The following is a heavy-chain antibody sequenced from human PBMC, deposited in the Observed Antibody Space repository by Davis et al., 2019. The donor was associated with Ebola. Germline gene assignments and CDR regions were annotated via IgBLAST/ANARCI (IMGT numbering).Heavy chain of an antibody. Sequence: ASVKVSCKASGYTFTNYAMHWVRQAPGQRLEWMGWINAGNGNTKYSQKFEARVTITRDTSANTAYMELSSLRSEDTAVYYCAREGGLVRGVVITWKYGMDVWGQGTTVTVSS. D-gene: IGHD3-10*01. CDR2: INAGNGNT. J-gene: IGHJ6*02. CDR1: GYTFTNYA. CDR3: AREGGLVRGVVITWKYGMDV. V-gene: IGHV1-3*01.